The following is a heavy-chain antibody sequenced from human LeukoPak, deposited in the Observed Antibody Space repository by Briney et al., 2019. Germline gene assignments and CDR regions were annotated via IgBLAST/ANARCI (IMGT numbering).Heavy chain of an antibody. V-gene: IGHV3-33*06. CDR3: AKQAAMAKGGYYYYYMDV. CDR2: IWYDGSNK. J-gene: IGHJ6*03. D-gene: IGHD5-18*01. Sequence: GRSLRLSCAASGFTFSSYGMHWVRQAPGKGLEWVAVIWYDGSNKYYADSVKGRFTIARNNYTHTLYLQMNSLRDEDTAVYYCAKQAAMAKGGYYYYYMDVWGKGTTVTVSS. CDR1: GFTFSSYG.